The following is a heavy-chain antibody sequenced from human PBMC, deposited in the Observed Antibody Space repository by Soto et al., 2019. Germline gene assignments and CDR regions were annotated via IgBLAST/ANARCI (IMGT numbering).Heavy chain of an antibody. V-gene: IGHV4-34*01. CDR2: INHSGST. CDR3: ARTGYFVPFHY. J-gene: IGHJ4*02. Sequence: SETLSLTCAVYGGSFSGYYWSWIRQPPGKGLEWIGEINHSGSTNYNPSLKSRVTISVDTSKNQFSLKLSSVTAADTAVYYCARTGYFVPFHYWGQGTLVTVS. CDR1: GGSFSGYY. D-gene: IGHD3-22*01.